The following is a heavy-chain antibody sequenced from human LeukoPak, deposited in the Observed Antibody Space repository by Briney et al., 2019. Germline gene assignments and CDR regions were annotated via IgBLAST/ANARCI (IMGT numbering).Heavy chain of an antibody. CDR3: AKSSSWTYHYLDY. Sequence: PGGSLRLSCAASGFTFSSYAMSWVRQATGKGLEWVSAIRGSGGSTYYADSVKGRFTISRDNSMNTLSLQMNSLRAEDTALYYCAKSSSWTYHYLDYWGQGALVTVSS. CDR1: GFTFSSYA. D-gene: IGHD6-13*01. V-gene: IGHV3-23*01. CDR2: IRGSGGST. J-gene: IGHJ4*02.